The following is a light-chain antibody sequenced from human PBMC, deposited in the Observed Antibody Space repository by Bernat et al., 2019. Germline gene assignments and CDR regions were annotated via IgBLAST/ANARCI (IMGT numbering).Light chain of an antibody. CDR3: QKYNSVPHT. CDR1: QGIGNN. J-gene: IGKJ2*01. CDR2: AAS. V-gene: IGKV1-27*01. Sequence: DIQMTQSPSSLSASVGERVTMTCRASQGIGNNLAWYQQKPGKVPKLLIYAASSSQSGGPSRFSGSGSGTDFTLTISSLQPEDVATYYCQKYNSVPHTFGQGTKLEIK.